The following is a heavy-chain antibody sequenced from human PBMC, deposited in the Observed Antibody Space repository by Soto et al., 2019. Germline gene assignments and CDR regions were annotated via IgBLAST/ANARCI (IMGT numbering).Heavy chain of an antibody. CDR3: ARDRLANWFDP. Sequence: SEPLCLTCTVSGGSISSYYWSCIRQPPGKGLEWIGYIYYSGSTNYNPSLKSRVTISLDTSKNQFSLKLSSVTAADTAVYYCARDRLANWFDPWGQGTLVTVSS. J-gene: IGHJ5*02. CDR2: IYYSGST. CDR1: GGSISSYY. V-gene: IGHV4-59*01. D-gene: IGHD3-9*01.